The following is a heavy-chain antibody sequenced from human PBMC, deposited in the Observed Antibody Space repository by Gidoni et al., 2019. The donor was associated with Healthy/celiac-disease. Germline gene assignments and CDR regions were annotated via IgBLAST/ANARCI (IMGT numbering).Heavy chain of an antibody. Sequence: QVQLQESGPGLVKPPQTLSLTGTVSGGSIRSGSYYWGWIRQPAGKGLECIGRFYNSGGTNHSPSLKSRDTISVDTATSQFSLNLSSVTAADTAVYYCAREDVDIVATILGRGDAFDIWGQGTMVTVSS. CDR2: FYNSGGT. CDR3: AREDVDIVATILGRGDAFDI. V-gene: IGHV4-61*02. D-gene: IGHD5-12*01. J-gene: IGHJ3*02. CDR1: GGSIRSGSYY.